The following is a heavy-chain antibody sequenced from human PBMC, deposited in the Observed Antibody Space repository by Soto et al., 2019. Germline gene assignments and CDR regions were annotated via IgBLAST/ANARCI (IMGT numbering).Heavy chain of an antibody. D-gene: IGHD6-6*01. J-gene: IGHJ6*03. CDR1: GYTFTNYG. CDR2: ISAYNGNT. V-gene: IGHV1-18*01. Sequence: QVQLLQSGAEVKKPGASVKVSCKASGYTFTNYGITWVRQAPGQGLEWMGWISAYNGNTHYTQRLQGRVTMTTDTSTSTAYMERRGLRSDDTAVDYCARARQLVCYFYYFGGVWCKGTTVTVSS. CDR3: ARARQLVCYFYYFGGV.